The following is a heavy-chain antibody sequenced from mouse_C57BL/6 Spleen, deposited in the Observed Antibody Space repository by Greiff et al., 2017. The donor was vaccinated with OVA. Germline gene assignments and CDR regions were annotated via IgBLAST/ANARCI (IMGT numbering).Heavy chain of an antibody. J-gene: IGHJ4*01. CDR3: ARPDYDYAMDY. V-gene: IGHV5-12*01. Sequence: EVNLVESGGGLVQPGGSLKLSCAASGFTFSDYYMYWVRQTPEKRLEWVAYISNGGGSTYYPDTVKGRFTISRDNAKNTLYLQMSRLKSEDTAMYYCARPDYDYAMDYWGQGTSVTVSS. D-gene: IGHD2-4*01. CDR1: GFTFSDYY. CDR2: ISNGGGST.